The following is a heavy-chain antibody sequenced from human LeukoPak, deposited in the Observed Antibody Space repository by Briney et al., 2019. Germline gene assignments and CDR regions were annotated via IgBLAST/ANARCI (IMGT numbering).Heavy chain of an antibody. J-gene: IGHJ4*02. CDR2: IIPIFGTT. V-gene: IGHV1-69*05. Sequence: SVKVSCKASGGTFSSHAVSWVRQAPGQGLEWVGGIIPIFGTTNYAQKFQSRVTITTDESTSTGYMELRSLRSDDTAVYYCARGDSGYDYGFDNWGQGTLVTVSS. CDR3: ARGDSGYDYGFDN. D-gene: IGHD5-12*01. CDR1: GGTFSSHA.